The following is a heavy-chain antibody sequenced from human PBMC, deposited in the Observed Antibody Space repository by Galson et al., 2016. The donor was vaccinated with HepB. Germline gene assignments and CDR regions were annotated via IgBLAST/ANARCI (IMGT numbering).Heavy chain of an antibody. CDR2: IYLDDDK. Sequence: PALVKPTQTLTLTCTFSGFSLRTSGVGVGWIRQSPGKALEWLALIYLDDDKPYSPSLNSRLTITKDTSKNQVVLTMTNMDPVDTAMYYCASPPAPLAEAVGLHSWGQGTLITVSS. CDR3: ASPPAPLAEAVGLHS. D-gene: IGHD6-13*01. CDR1: GFSLRTSGVG. J-gene: IGHJ4*02. V-gene: IGHV2-5*02.